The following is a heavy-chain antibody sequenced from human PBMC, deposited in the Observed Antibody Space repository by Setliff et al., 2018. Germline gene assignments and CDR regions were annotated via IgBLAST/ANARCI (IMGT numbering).Heavy chain of an antibody. D-gene: IGHD5-12*01. CDR2: IYPGDSDT. CDR1: GYTFTNFW. Sequence: GESLKISCKGSGYTFTNFWIGWVRQMPGKGLEWMGLIYPGDSDTRYSPSFQGQVTISADRSISTAYLQWRSLKAPDTAMYYCAIIDDAIMDLDYWGQGTLVTVSS. V-gene: IGHV5-51*01. J-gene: IGHJ4*02. CDR3: AIIDDAIMDLDY.